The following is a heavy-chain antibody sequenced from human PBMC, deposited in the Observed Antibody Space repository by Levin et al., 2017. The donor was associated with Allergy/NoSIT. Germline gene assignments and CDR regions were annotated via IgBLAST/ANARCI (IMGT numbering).Heavy chain of an antibody. J-gene: IGHJ4*02. CDR2: MNPNRGNT. V-gene: IGHV1-8*01. D-gene: IGHD2-8*01. Sequence: ASVKVSCKASGYTFTNYDINWVRQATGQGPEWMGWMNPNRGNTGYAQKFQGRVTMTRDTSISTAYMELSSLRSEDTAVYYCAKTICSNGVCDGFDYWGQGTLVTVSS. CDR3: AKTICSNGVCDGFDY. CDR1: GYTFTNYD.